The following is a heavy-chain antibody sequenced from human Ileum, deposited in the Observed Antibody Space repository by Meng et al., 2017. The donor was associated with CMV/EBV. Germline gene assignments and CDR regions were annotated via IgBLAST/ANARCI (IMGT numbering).Heavy chain of an antibody. CDR3: AREGGGWLAVAAPFDY. J-gene: IGHJ4*02. D-gene: IGHD6-19*01. CDR2: IYYSGST. CDR1: GGSISSSSYY. V-gene: IGHV4-39*07. Sequence: GSLRLSCTVSGGSISSSSYYWGWIRQPPGKGLEWIGSIYYSGSTYYNPSLKSRVTISVDTSKNPFSLKLSSVTAADTAVYYCAREGGGWLAVAAPFDYWGQGTLVTVSS.